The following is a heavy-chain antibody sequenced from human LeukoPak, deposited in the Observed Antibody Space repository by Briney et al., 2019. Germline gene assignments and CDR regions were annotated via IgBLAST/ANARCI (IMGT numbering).Heavy chain of an antibody. Sequence: SETLSLTCTVSGGSISSSSYYWGWIRQPPGKGLEWIGSIYYSGSAYYNPSLKSRVTISVDTSKNQFSLKLSSVTAADTAVYYYARVKRCSDYWGQGTLVTVSS. J-gene: IGHJ4*02. CDR2: IYYSGSA. CDR3: ARVKRCSDY. V-gene: IGHV4-39*01. D-gene: IGHD2-8*01. CDR1: GGSISSSSYY.